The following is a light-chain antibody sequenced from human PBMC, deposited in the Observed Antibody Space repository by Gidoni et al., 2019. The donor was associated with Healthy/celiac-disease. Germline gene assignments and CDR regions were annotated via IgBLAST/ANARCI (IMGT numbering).Light chain of an antibody. CDR3: NSRDSSGSHWV. CDR2: GKN. J-gene: IGLJ3*02. V-gene: IGLV3-19*01. Sequence: SELTQDSAVSVVLGQTVRTTCPGHSLRSYYASWYQQKPGQAPVLFIYGKNNRPSGLPDRFSGSNSGNTASLTITGAQAEDEADYYCNSRDSSGSHWVFGGGTKLTVL. CDR1: SLRSYY.